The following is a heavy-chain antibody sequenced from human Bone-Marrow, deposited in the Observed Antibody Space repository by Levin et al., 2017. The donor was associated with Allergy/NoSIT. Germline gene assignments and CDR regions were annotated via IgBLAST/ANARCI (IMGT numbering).Heavy chain of an antibody. CDR1: GFTFNSYG. D-gene: IGHD6-6*01. V-gene: IGHV3-30*18. Sequence: QPGESLKISCAASGFTFNSYGMHWVRQAPGKGLEWVAVISYDGSNTNYVDSVKGRFTISRDNSMNTVNLLMNSLRAEDTAVYYCVKDRPLAARRPTQPGNVWGQGTTVTVSS. J-gene: IGHJ6*02. CDR2: ISYDGSNT. CDR3: VKDRPLAARRPTQPGNV.